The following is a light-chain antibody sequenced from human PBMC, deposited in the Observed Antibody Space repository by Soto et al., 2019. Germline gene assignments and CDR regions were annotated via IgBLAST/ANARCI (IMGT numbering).Light chain of an antibody. Sequence: QSALTQPASVSGSPGQSITISCTGISNDVGTYNLVSWYQHHPGKAPKLIIYEASKRPSGVPNRFSGSKSGNTASLTISGHHAEDEADYYCCSYGRSVVFGGGTQLTVL. CDR2: EAS. J-gene: IGLJ2*01. V-gene: IGLV2-23*01. CDR3: CSYGRSVV. CDR1: SNDVGTYNL.